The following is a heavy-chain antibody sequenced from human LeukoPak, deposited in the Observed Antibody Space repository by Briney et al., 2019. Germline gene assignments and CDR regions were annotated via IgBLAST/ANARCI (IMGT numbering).Heavy chain of an antibody. CDR3: ARTFGVALGWFDP. Sequence: GASVKVSCKASGYTFTGYYMHCVRQAPGQGLEWMGWINPNSGGTNYAQKFQGRVTMTRDTSISTAYMELSRLRSDDTAVYYCARTFGVALGWFDPWGQGTLVTVSS. D-gene: IGHD3-3*01. V-gene: IGHV1-2*02. J-gene: IGHJ5*02. CDR1: GYTFTGYY. CDR2: INPNSGGT.